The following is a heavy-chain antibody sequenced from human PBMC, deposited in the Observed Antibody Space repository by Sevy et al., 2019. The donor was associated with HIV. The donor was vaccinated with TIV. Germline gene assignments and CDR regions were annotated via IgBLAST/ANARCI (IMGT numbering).Heavy chain of an antibody. V-gene: IGHV3-23*01. D-gene: IGHD6-13*01. CDR2: MNGNGGST. CDR3: ANWSHRYSSSWYGFDY. Sequence: GGSLRLSCAASGFTFSGYAMSWVRQAPGKGLEWVSVMNGNGGSTYYADSVKGRFTISRDNSKNTLYLQMNSLRAEDTAVYYCANWSHRYSSSWYGFDYWGQGALVTVSS. CDR1: GFTFSGYA. J-gene: IGHJ4*02.